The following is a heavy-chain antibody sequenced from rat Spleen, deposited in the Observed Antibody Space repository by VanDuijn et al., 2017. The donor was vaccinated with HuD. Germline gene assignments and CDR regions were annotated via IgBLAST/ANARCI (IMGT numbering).Heavy chain of an antibody. J-gene: IGHJ2*01. D-gene: IGHD1-2*01. CDR3: ARADVAGLSTDGI. CDR2: IWGNGNT. V-gene: IGHV2-13*01. Sequence: QVQLKESGPGLVQPSQTLSLICTVSGFSLISHSVHWVRQPPGKGLEWMGVIWGNGNTNYNSPLKSRLSISRDTSKSQIYLKMNSLQIEDTATYFCARADVAGLSTDGIWGQGIMVTVSS. CDR1: GFSLISHS.